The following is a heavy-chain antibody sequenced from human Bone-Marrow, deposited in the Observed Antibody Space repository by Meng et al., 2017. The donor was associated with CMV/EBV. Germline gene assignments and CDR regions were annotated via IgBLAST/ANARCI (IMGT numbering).Heavy chain of an antibody. V-gene: IGHV3-30*14. CDR3: ARDTKLPYSYYYGMDV. CDR2: ISYDGSNK. D-gene: IGHD1-7*01. J-gene: IGHJ6*01. CDR1: GFTFSSYA. Sequence: GGSLRLSCAASGFTFSSYAMHWVRQAPGKGLEWVAVISYDGSNKYYADSVKGRFTISRDNSKNTLYLQMNSLRAEDTAVYYCARDTKLPYSYYYGMDVWGQGTTVTVYS.